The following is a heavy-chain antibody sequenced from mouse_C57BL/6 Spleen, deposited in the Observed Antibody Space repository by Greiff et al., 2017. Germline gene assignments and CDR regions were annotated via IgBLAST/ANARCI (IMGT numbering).Heavy chain of an antibody. Sequence: VQLQESGAELARPGASVKLSCKASGYTFTSYGISWVKQRTGQGLEWIGEIYPRSGNTYYNEKFKGKATLTADKSSSTAYMELRSLTSEDSAVYFCARSEEKAMDYWGQGTSVTVSS. CDR3: ARSEEKAMDY. J-gene: IGHJ4*01. CDR1: GYTFTSYG. V-gene: IGHV1-81*01. CDR2: IYPRSGNT.